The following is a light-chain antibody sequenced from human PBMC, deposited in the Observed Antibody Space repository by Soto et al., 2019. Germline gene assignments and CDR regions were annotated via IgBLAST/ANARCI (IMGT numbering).Light chain of an antibody. Sequence: EIVLTQSPGTLSLSPGDRATLSCRASQSVTSSYLAWFQQKPGQAPRLLIYEASSRASGIPDRFSGSGSGTDFTLTINRLDAEDFVEYSCQQNGSSPLTFGQGTKLEIK. J-gene: IGKJ2*01. CDR2: EAS. V-gene: IGKV3-20*01. CDR1: QSVTSSY. CDR3: QQNGSSPLT.